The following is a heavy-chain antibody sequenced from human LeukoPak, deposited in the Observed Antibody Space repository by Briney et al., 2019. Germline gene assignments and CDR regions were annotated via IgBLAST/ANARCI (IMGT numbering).Heavy chain of an antibody. CDR3: ARAFTPYYYGSGSQTGFDP. V-gene: IGHV3-30-3*01. CDR1: GFTFSSYA. Sequence: GRSLRLSCAASGFTFSSYAMHWVRQAPGKGLEWVAVISYDGSNKYYADSVKGRFTISRDNSKNTLYLQMNSLRAEDTAVYYCARAFTPYYYGSGSQTGFDPWGQGTLVTVSS. D-gene: IGHD3-10*01. J-gene: IGHJ5*02. CDR2: ISYDGSNK.